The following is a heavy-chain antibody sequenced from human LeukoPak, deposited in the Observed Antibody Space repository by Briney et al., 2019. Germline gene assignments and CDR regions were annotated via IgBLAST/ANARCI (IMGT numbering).Heavy chain of an antibody. CDR3: ARDPGGSYYYYGMDV. D-gene: IGHD3-10*01. Sequence: GGFLRLSCAASAFNFKTFSMNWVRQAPGKGLEWVSSITSSSSYIYYADSVRGRFTISRDNAKNSLYLQMNSLRAEDTAVYYCARDPGGSYYYYGMDVWGQGTTVTVSS. CDR2: ITSSSSYI. J-gene: IGHJ6*02. CDR1: AFNFKTFS. V-gene: IGHV3-21*01.